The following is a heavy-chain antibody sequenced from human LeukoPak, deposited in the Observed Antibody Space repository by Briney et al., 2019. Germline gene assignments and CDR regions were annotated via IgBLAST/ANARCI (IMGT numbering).Heavy chain of an antibody. CDR1: GGTFSSYA. J-gene: IGHJ4*02. CDR2: INPSGGST. CDR3: ARDLWVGDSSGYKVLQYYFDY. V-gene: IGHV1-46*01. Sequence: GASVKVSCKASGGTFSSYAISWVRQAPGQGLEWMGIINPSGGSTSYAQKFQGRVTMTRDTSTSTVYMELSSLRSEDTAVYYCARDLWVGDSSGYKVLQYYFDYWGQGTLVTVSS. D-gene: IGHD3-22*01.